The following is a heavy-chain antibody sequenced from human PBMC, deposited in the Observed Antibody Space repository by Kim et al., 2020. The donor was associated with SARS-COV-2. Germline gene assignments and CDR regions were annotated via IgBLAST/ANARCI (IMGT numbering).Heavy chain of an antibody. J-gene: IGHJ5*02. Sequence: SVKVSCKASGGTFSSYAISWVRQAPGQGLEWMGRIIPILGIANYAQKFQGRVTITADKSTSTAYMELSSLRSEDTAVYYCAREGARGYYYDSSGRNWFDPWGQGTLVTVSS. CDR1: GGTFSSYA. V-gene: IGHV1-69*04. CDR3: AREGARGYYYDSSGRNWFDP. D-gene: IGHD3-22*01. CDR2: IIPILGIA.